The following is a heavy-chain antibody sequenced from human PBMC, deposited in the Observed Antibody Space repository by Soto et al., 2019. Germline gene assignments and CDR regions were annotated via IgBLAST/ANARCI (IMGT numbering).Heavy chain of an antibody. J-gene: IGHJ4*02. D-gene: IGHD4-17*01. Sequence: PGESLKISCKGSGYSFTSYWSGWVRQMPGKGLEWMGIIYPGDSDTRYSPSFQGQVTISADKSISTAYLQWSSLKASDTAMYYCARFPNYGGNSGLLDYWGQGTLVTVSS. CDR2: IYPGDSDT. CDR3: ARFPNYGGNSGLLDY. CDR1: GYSFTSYW. V-gene: IGHV5-51*01.